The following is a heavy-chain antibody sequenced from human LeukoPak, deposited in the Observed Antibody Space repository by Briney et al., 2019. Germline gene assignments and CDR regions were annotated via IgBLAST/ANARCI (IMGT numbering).Heavy chain of an antibody. Sequence: GGSLRLSCVASGFTFDDYGMSWVRQAPGKELEWVAVISYDGSNKYYADSVKGRFTISRDNSKNTLYLQMNSLRAEDTAVYYCAKERYGYFDYWGQGTLVTVSS. CDR1: GFTFDDYG. V-gene: IGHV3-30*18. J-gene: IGHJ4*02. CDR3: AKERYGYFDY. CDR2: ISYDGSNK. D-gene: IGHD5-18*01.